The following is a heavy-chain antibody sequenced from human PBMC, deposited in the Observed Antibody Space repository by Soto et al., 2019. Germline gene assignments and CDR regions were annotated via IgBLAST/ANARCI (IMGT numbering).Heavy chain of an antibody. CDR1: GFTFSGYC. CDR3: AKDGGY. J-gene: IGHJ4*02. Sequence: GGSLRLSSAAAGFTFSGYCMHWVRQAPGKGLEWVAVISYDGSNKYYADSVKGRFTISRDNSKNTLYLQMNSLRAEDTAVYYCAKDGGYWGQGTLVTVSS. D-gene: IGHD3-16*01. CDR2: ISYDGSNK. V-gene: IGHV3-30*18.